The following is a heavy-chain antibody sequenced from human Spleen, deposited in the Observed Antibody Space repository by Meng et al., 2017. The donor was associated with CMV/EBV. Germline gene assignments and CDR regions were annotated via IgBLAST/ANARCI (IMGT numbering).Heavy chain of an antibody. Sequence: LSLTCAASGFTFSSYSMNWVRQAPGKGLEWVSSISSSSSYIYYADSVKGRFTISRDNAKNSLYLQMNSLRAEDTAVYYCARGGEYQLLSYDYWGQGTLVTVSS. D-gene: IGHD2-2*01. CDR1: GFTFSSYS. J-gene: IGHJ4*02. CDR3: ARGGEYQLLSYDY. CDR2: ISSSSSYI. V-gene: IGHV3-21*01.